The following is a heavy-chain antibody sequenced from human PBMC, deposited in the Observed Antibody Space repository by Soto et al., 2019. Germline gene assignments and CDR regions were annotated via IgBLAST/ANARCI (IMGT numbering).Heavy chain of an antibody. Sequence: QVQLQESGPGLVKPSQTLSLTCTVSGGSISSGGYYWRWIRQHPGKGLEWIGYIYYSGSTYYNPSLKSRVTISVDTSKNQFSLKLSSVTAADTAVYYCARFSPFTYYYDSSGYYEGQYYFDYWGQGTLVTVSS. V-gene: IGHV4-31*03. CDR3: ARFSPFTYYYDSSGYYEGQYYFDY. J-gene: IGHJ4*02. D-gene: IGHD3-22*01. CDR2: IYYSGST. CDR1: GGSISSGGYY.